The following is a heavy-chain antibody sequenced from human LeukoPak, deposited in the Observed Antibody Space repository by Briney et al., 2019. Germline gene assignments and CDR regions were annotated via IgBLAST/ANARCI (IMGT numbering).Heavy chain of an antibody. V-gene: IGHV5-51*01. CDR3: ARAYDSSGYYHLDY. D-gene: IGHD3-22*01. J-gene: IGHJ4*02. CDR1: GYSFTSYW. Sequence: PGVSLKISCKGSGYSFTSYWIAWVRQMPGKGLEWMGIIDPRDSDTRYSPSFQGQVTISADKSITTAYLQWSRLKASDTAMYYCARAYDSSGYYHLDYWGQGTLVTVSS. CDR2: IDPRDSDT.